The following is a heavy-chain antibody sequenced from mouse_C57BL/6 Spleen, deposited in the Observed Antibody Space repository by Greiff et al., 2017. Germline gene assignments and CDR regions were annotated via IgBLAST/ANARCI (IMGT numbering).Heavy chain of an antibody. Sequence: QVQLQQPGAELVKPGASVTMSCKASGYTFTSYWITWVKQRPGQGLEWIGDIYPGSGSTNYNEKFKSKATLTVDTSSSTAYMQLRSLTSEDSAVYYCARGPTLLLRPSGYVDYWGQGTTLTVSS. D-gene: IGHD1-1*01. CDR2: IYPGSGST. V-gene: IGHV1-55*01. CDR1: GYTFTSYW. J-gene: IGHJ2*01. CDR3: ARGPTLLLRPSGYVDY.